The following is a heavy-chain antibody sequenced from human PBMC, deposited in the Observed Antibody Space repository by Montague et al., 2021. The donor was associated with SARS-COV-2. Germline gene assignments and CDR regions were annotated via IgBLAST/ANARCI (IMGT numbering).Heavy chain of an antibody. Sequence: SETLSLTCAVYGGSFSGYYWTWIRQPPGKGLEWIGEINHSGSTNYSPSLKSRVTISVDTSKNQFSLKLSSVTAADTAVYYCARGYQLRFLGLSFRQSTFDYWGQGTLVTVSS. J-gene: IGHJ4*02. CDR2: INHSGST. D-gene: IGHD3-3*01. CDR1: GGSFSGYY. V-gene: IGHV4-34*01. CDR3: ARGYQLRFLGLSFRQSTFDY.